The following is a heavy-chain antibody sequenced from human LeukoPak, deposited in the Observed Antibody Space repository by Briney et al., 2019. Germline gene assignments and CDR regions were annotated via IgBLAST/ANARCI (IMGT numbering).Heavy chain of an antibody. CDR1: GYTFISYA. CDR3: ARGYSYGSPSEAYYFDY. Sequence: GASVTVSFKASGYTFISYAMNWVRQAPGQGLEWMGWINTKTGNPTYAQGFTGRFVFSLDTSVSTAYLQISSLKAEDTAVYYCARGYSYGSPSEAYYFDYWGQGTLVTVSS. V-gene: IGHV7-4-1*02. J-gene: IGHJ4*02. D-gene: IGHD5-18*01. CDR2: INTKTGNP.